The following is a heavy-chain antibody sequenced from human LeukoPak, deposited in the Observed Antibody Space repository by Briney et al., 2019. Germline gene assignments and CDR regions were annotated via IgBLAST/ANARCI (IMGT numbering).Heavy chain of an antibody. CDR3: ARRPNGERSYYYYYYMDV. V-gene: IGHV4-34*01. D-gene: IGHD6-25*01. CDR2: INHSGST. J-gene: IGHJ6*03. Sequence: SETLSLTCAVYGGSFRGYYWSWIRQPPGKGLEWIGEINHSGSTNYNPSLKSRVTISVDTSKNQFSLKLSSVTAADTAVYYCARRPNGERSYYYYYYMDVWGKGTTVTVSS. CDR1: GGSFRGYY.